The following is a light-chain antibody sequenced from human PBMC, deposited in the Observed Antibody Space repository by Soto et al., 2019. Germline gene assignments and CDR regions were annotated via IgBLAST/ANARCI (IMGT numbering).Light chain of an antibody. CDR1: SNDVGTYNL. J-gene: IGLJ1*01. CDR3: CSYAGSSPVTV. Sequence: QSALTQPASVSGSPGQSITISCTGTSNDVGTYNLVSWYQHHPGKAPKLMIYDVTKRPSGVSNRFSGSKSGNTASLTISGLQTDVCANYCCCSYAGSSPVTVFGTGTKV. V-gene: IGLV2-23*02. CDR2: DVT.